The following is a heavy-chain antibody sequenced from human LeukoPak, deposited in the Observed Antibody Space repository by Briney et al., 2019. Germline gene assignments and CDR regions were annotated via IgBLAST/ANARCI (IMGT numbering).Heavy chain of an antibody. Sequence: ASVTVSCKASGGTFSSYAISWVRQAPGQGLEWMGGIMPMFDTADHAQKFQGRVSITADESTSTVYMELRSLRSEDTAVYYCARGIAVASGAFDIWGQGTMVTVSS. J-gene: IGHJ3*02. CDR3: ARGIAVASGAFDI. V-gene: IGHV1-69*13. CDR1: GGTFSSYA. CDR2: IMPMFDTA. D-gene: IGHD6-19*01.